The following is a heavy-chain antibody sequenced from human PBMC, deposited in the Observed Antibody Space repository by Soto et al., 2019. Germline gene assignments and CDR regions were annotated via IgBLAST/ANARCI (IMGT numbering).Heavy chain of an antibody. CDR2: IYWDDDK. Sequence: QITLKESGPTLVKSTQTLTLTCTFSGFSLSTSGVGVGWIRQPPGKALEWLALIYWDDDKRYSPSLKSRLTNPEDTPKNQVVLTMTNMDPVDTATYYCAHRRSTYYYDSTFHPWGQGTLVTVSS. CDR3: AHRRSTYYYDSTFHP. CDR1: GFSLSTSGVG. V-gene: IGHV2-5*02. D-gene: IGHD3-22*01. J-gene: IGHJ5*02.